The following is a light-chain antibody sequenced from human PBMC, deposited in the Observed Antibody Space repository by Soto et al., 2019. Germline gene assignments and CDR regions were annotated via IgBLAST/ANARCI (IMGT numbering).Light chain of an antibody. CDR2: GAS. Sequence: EIVLTQSPGTLSLSPGERATLSCRASQSVSSSFLAWYHQKPGQAPRLLIYGASSRAAGIPDRFSGSGSETDFTLTISRLEPEDVAVYYCQQYCSSHLTFGGGTQVESK. J-gene: IGKJ4*01. CDR1: QSVSSSF. V-gene: IGKV3-20*01. CDR3: QQYCSSHLT.